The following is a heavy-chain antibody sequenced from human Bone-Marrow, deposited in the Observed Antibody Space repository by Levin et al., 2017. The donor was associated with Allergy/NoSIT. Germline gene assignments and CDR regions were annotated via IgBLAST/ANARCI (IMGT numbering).Heavy chain of an antibody. CDR1: GFTFRTHA. J-gene: IGHJ4*02. CDR2: ISYDGSKK. CDR3: ARDNYNYVYDY. Sequence: GESLKISCAASGFTFRTHAMHWVRQAPGRGLEWVAVISYDGSKKYYADSVKGRFTISRDNSKNTLYLQMNSLRAEDTALYYCARDNYNYVYDYWGQGTLVTVSS. D-gene: IGHD1-7*01. V-gene: IGHV3-30-3*01.